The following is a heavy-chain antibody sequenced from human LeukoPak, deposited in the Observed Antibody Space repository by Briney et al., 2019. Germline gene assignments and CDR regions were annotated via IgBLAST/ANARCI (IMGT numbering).Heavy chain of an antibody. Sequence: GSVKVSCTASGYTFTSYGISWVRQAPGQGLEWMGWISAYSGNTNYAHKLQGRVTMTTDTSTSTAYMELRSLRSDDTAVYYCEREGRTVAGTGFDYWGQGTLVTVSS. CDR1: GYTFTSYG. V-gene: IGHV1-18*01. J-gene: IGHJ4*02. D-gene: IGHD6-19*01. CDR2: ISAYSGNT. CDR3: EREGRTVAGTGFDY.